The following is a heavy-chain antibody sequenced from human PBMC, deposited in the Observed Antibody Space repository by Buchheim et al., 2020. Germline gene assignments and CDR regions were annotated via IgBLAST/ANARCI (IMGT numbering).Heavy chain of an antibody. V-gene: IGHV3-23*01. CDR3: AKGRSEYDYRPDY. D-gene: IGHD5-12*01. J-gene: IGHJ4*02. CDR2: ISGSAGST. CDR1: GFTFSSYG. Sequence: EVQLLESGGGLVQPGGSLRLSCAASGFTFSSYGMNWVRQAPGKGLEWVSGISGSAGSTYYADSVKGRFTISRDNSKHTLYLQMNSLRAEDTAVYYCAKGRSEYDYRPDYWGQGTL.